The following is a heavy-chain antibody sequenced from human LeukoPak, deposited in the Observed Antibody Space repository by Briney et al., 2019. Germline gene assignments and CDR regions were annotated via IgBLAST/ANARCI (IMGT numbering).Heavy chain of an antibody. J-gene: IGHJ4*02. Sequence: GGSLRLSCAASGFTFSNAWMTWVRQAPGKGLEWVGHIKSKTGGGTTDYAAPVRGRFTISRDDSKNTLYLQMNSLKTEDTAVYYCTTDRGVGATDYWGQGTLVTVSS. CDR1: GFTFSNAW. D-gene: IGHD1-26*01. V-gene: IGHV3-15*01. CDR3: TTDRGVGATDY. CDR2: IKSKTGGGTT.